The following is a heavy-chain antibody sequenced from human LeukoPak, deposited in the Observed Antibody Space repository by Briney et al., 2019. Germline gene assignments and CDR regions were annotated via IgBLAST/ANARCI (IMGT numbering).Heavy chain of an antibody. CDR3: ARARSYGSGSKGRHNWFDP. J-gene: IGHJ5*02. CDR1: GFTVSSNE. D-gene: IGHD3-10*01. V-gene: IGHV3-38-3*01. CDR2: ISGGST. Sequence: GGSLRLSCAASGFTVSSNEMSWVRQAPGKGLEWVSSISGGSTYYADSRKGRFTISRDNSKNTLHLQMNSLRSEDTAVYYCARARSYGSGSKGRHNWFDPWGQGTLVTVSS.